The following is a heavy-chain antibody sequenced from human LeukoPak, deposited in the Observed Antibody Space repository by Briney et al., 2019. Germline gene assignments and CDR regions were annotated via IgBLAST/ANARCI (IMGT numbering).Heavy chain of an antibody. Sequence: PGGSLRLSCAASGFTFSSYAMHWVRQAPGKGLEWVAVISYDGSNKYYADSVKGRFTISRDNSKNTLYLQMNSLRPDDTAVYYCAREPQCWGQGTLITVSS. V-gene: IGHV3-30-3*01. CDR3: AREPQC. CDR1: GFTFSSYA. CDR2: ISYDGSNK. J-gene: IGHJ4*02.